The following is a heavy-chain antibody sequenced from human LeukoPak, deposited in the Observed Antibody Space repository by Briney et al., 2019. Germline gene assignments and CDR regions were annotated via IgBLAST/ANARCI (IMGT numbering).Heavy chain of an antibody. CDR3: ARLPFPSYYYYGMDV. Sequence: PSETLSLTCTVSGGSISSYYWSWIWQPPGKGLEWIGYIYYSGSTNYNPSLKSRVTISVDTSKNQFSLKLSSVTAADTAVYYCARLPFPSYYYYGMDVWGQGTTVTVSS. CDR2: IYYSGST. CDR1: GGSISSYY. V-gene: IGHV4-59*08. J-gene: IGHJ6*02.